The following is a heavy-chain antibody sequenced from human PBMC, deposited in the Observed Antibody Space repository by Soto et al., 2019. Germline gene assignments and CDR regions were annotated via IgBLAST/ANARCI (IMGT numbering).Heavy chain of an antibody. CDR3: ARVQRYCTNGVCPPKGFDP. Sequence: PWETLSLTCAVYGGSFSGYYWSWIRQPPGKGLEWIGEINHSGSTNYNPSLKSRVTISVDTSKNQFSLKLSSVTAADTAVYYCARVQRYCTNGVCPPKGFDPWGQGTLVTVSS. CDR1: GGSFSGYY. CDR2: INHSGST. V-gene: IGHV4-34*01. J-gene: IGHJ5*02. D-gene: IGHD2-8*01.